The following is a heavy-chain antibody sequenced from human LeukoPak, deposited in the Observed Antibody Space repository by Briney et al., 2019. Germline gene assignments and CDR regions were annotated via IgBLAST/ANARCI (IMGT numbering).Heavy chain of an antibody. CDR3: ARGAIGSVGTRWFDP. CDR1: GFTFSSYE. V-gene: IGHV3-48*03. J-gene: IGHJ5*02. D-gene: IGHD6-13*01. CDR2: ISSSGSTI. Sequence: PGGSLRLSCAASGFTFSSYEMNWVRQAPGKGLEWVSYISSSGSTIYYADSVKGRFTISRDNARNSLYLQMNSLRAEDTAVYYCARGAIGSVGTRWFDPWGQGTLVTVSS.